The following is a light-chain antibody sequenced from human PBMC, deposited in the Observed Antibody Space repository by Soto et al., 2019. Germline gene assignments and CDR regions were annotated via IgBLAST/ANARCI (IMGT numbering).Light chain of an antibody. CDR3: QQSYSAPIT. Sequence: DIQMTQSPSSLSASVGDRVTITCRASQSISSYLNWYQQKPGKAPKLLIYAASSLRSGVPSRFSGSGSGTDFTLTISSLQPEDSATYYCQQSYSAPITFGQGTRLEIK. J-gene: IGKJ5*01. V-gene: IGKV1-39*01. CDR2: AAS. CDR1: QSISSY.